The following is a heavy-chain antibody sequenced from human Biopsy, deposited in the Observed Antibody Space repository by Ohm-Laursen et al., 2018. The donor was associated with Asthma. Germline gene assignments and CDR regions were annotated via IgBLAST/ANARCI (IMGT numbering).Heavy chain of an antibody. V-gene: IGHV2-5*02. D-gene: IGHD1-14*01. CDR2: IYWADYN. CDR1: GFSIRTPGVG. Sequence: TQTLTLTCSFSGFSIRTPGVGVGWIRQSPGKALEGLALIYWADYNLFRPSLKRRLTITKRPSKNQVVLTMTKMDHVDSGTYYYALSQDSRFENHSPSWFDPWGQGTLVTVSS. J-gene: IGHJ5*02. CDR3: ALSQDSRFENHSPSWFDP.